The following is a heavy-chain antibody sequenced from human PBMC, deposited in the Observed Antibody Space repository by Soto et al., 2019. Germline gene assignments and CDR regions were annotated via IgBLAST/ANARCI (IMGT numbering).Heavy chain of an antibody. J-gene: IGHJ6*03. CDR1: GYSFTSYW. CDR2: IYPGDSDT. CDR3: ATLGGYYGDYGSRYYYYMDV. D-gene: IGHD4-17*01. V-gene: IGHV5-51*01. Sequence: GESLKISCKGSGYSFTSYWIGWVRQMPGKGLEWMGIIYPGDSDTRYSPSFQGQVTISADKSISTAYLQWSSLKASDTAMYYCATLGGYYGDYGSRYYYYMDVWGKGTTVTVSS.